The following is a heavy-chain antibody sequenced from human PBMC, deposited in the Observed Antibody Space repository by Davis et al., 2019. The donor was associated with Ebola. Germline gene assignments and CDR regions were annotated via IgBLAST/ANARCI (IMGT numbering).Heavy chain of an antibody. V-gene: IGHV3-30*03. CDR2: ISYDGSNK. CDR1: GFTFSSYG. Sequence: GESLKISCAASGFTFSSYGMHWVRQAPGKGLEWVAVISYDGSNKYYADSVKGRFTISRDNSKNTLYLQMNSLRAEDTAVYYCARGIFKYYFDYWGQGTLVTVSS. CDR3: ARGIFKYYFDY. J-gene: IGHJ4*02. D-gene: IGHD2/OR15-2a*01.